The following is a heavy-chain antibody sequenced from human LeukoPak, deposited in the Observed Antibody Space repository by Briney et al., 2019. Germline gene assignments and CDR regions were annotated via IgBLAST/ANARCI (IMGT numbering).Heavy chain of an antibody. Sequence: PSETLSLTCTVSGGSISSSSDYWSWIRQPPGKGLEWIGYIYYSGSTNYNPSLKSRVTISVDTSKNQFSLKLSSVTAADTAVYYCARALSSGYYYYFDYWGQGTLVTVSS. J-gene: IGHJ4*02. CDR2: IYYSGST. CDR3: ARALSSGYYYYFDY. V-gene: IGHV4-61*01. D-gene: IGHD3-22*01. CDR1: GGSISSSSDY.